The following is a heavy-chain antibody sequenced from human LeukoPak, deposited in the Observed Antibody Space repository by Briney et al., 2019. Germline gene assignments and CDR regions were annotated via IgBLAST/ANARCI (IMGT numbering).Heavy chain of an antibody. D-gene: IGHD2-15*01. J-gene: IGHJ4*02. CDR1: RFIFSSYG. CDR3: ARAATPDY. Sequence: PGGSLRLSCAASRFIFSSYGMSWVRQAPGKGLEWVANIKQDGSEKYYVDSVKGRFTISRDNAKNSLYLQMNSLRAEDTAVYYCARAATPDYWGQGTLVTVSS. V-gene: IGHV3-7*01. CDR2: IKQDGSEK.